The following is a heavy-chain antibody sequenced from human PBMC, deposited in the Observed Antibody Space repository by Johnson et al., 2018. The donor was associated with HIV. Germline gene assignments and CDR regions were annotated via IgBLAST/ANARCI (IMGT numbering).Heavy chain of an antibody. V-gene: IGHV3-30*04. J-gene: IGHJ3*02. CDR2: ISYDGSNK. Sequence: QVQLVESGGGVVQPGRSLRLSCAASGFTFRSYAMHWVRQAPGKGLEWVAVISYDGSNKYYADSVKGRFTISRDNSKNTLYLQMNSLRAEDTAVYYCASYCSGGSCYRRSRSDAFDIWGQGTMVTVSS. CDR3: ASYCSGGSCYRRSRSDAFDI. D-gene: IGHD2-15*01. CDR1: GFTFRSYA.